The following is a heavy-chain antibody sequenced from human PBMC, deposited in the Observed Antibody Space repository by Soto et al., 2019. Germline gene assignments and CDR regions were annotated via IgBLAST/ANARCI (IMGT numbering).Heavy chain of an antibody. D-gene: IGHD2-15*01. Sequence: PGGSLRLSCVASGFTVRSNYMSWVRQAPEKELEWVSLLNSGGSTNYADSVKGRFTISRDNSKNTVYLQMNSLRAEDTAVYYCARDAYCSGGSCYVYWGQGTLVTVSS. V-gene: IGHV3-66*01. CDR2: LNSGGST. CDR1: GFTVRSNY. CDR3: ARDAYCSGGSCYVY. J-gene: IGHJ4*02.